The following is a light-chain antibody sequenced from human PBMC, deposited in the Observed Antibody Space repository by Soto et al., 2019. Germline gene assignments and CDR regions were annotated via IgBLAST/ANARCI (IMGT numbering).Light chain of an antibody. V-gene: IGKV3-15*01. CDR3: QQYNNLPRT. J-gene: IGKJ3*01. Sequence: EIVITQSPATLSVPPGERATLSCSASQSVSSKLAWYQQKPGQAPRVLIYGASIRAIGIPTRFSGSGSGTEFTLTISSLQSEDSAIYYCQQYNNLPRTFGPGTKVDI. CDR2: GAS. CDR1: QSVSSK.